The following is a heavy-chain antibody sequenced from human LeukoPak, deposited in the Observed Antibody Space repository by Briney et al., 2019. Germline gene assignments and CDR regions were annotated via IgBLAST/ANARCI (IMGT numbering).Heavy chain of an antibody. CDR2: IGDTT. CDR1: GFTFSSYA. V-gene: IGHV3-23*01. J-gene: IGHJ4*02. Sequence: GGSLRLSCAASGFTFSSYAMSWVRQAPGKGLEWVSTIGDTTYYADSVKGRFTISRDNSKNTLYLEMKSLRAEDTAAYYCARLWPAASSSRFDYWGQGTLVTVTS. D-gene: IGHD3/OR15-3a*01. CDR3: ARLWPAASSSRFDY.